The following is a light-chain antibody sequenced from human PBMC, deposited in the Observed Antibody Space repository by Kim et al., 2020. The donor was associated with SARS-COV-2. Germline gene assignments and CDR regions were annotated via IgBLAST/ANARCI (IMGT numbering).Light chain of an antibody. CDR3: QQYNNWPPLYT. CDR2: GAS. J-gene: IGKJ2*01. V-gene: IGKV3-15*01. Sequence: SPRERATNSCRASQSVSRNLAWYQQKPGQAPRLLIFGASTRATGIPARFSGSGSGTEFTLTISGLQSEDFAFYYCQQYNNWPPLYTFAQGTKLEI. CDR1: QSVSRN.